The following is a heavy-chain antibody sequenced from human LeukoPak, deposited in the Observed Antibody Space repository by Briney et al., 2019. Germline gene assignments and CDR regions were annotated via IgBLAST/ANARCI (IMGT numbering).Heavy chain of an antibody. J-gene: IGHJ4*02. Sequence: GGTLRLSCAASGFTFSNYGMTWVRQAPGKGLEWVSSISSSSSYIYYADSVKGRFTISRDNAKNSLYLQMNSLRAEDTAVYYCARDLPYDSSGYLSYWGQGTLVTVSS. V-gene: IGHV3-21*01. CDR2: ISSSSSYI. CDR1: GFTFSNYG. CDR3: ARDLPYDSSGYLSY. D-gene: IGHD3-22*01.